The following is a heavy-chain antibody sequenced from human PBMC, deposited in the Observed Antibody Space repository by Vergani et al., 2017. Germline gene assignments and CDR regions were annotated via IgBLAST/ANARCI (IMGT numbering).Heavy chain of an antibody. J-gene: IGHJ6*02. V-gene: IGHV1-18*01. Sequence: QVQLVLSGAEVKTPGASVKVSCKASGYTFTSYGISWVRQSPGQGLECMGWISAYNGNTNYAQKLQGRVTMTTDTSTSTDYMELRSLRSDDTAVYYCARGQVQAAIPYVKGYYYYYGMDVWGQGTTVTVSS. D-gene: IGHD2-2*02. CDR3: ARGQVQAAIPYVKGYYYYYGMDV. CDR2: ISAYNGNT. CDR1: GYTFTSYG.